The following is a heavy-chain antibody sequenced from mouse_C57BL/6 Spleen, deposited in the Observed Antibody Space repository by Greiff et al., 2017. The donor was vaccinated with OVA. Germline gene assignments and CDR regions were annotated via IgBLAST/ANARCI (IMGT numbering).Heavy chain of an antibody. Sequence: QVHVKQPGTELVKPGASVKLSCKASGYTFTSYWMHWVKQRPGQGLEWIGNINPSNGGTNYNEKFKSKATLTVDKSSSTAYMQLSSLTSEDSAVYYCARRVSDDGYSYWYFDVWGTGTTVTVSS. CDR3: ARRVSDDGYSYWYFDV. V-gene: IGHV1-53*01. CDR2: INPSNGGT. CDR1: GYTFTSYW. J-gene: IGHJ1*03. D-gene: IGHD2-3*01.